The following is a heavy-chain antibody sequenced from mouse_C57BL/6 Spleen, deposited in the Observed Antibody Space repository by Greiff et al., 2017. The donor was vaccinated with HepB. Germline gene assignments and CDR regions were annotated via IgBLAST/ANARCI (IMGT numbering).Heavy chain of an antibody. CDR2: IHPSDSDT. D-gene: IGHD2-3*01. J-gene: IGHJ4*01. V-gene: IGHV1-74*01. CDR1: GYTFTSYW. CDR3: AMTGWSYAMDY. Sequence: QVQLKQPGAELVKPGASVKVSCKASGYTFTSYWMHWVKQRPGQGLEWIGRIHPSDSDTNYNQKFKGKATLTVDKSSSTAYMQLSSLTSEDSAVYYCAMTGWSYAMDYWGQGTSVTVSS.